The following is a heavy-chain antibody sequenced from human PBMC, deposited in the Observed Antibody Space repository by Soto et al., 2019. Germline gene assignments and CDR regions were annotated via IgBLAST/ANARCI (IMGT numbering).Heavy chain of an antibody. D-gene: IGHD1-26*01. Sequence: GASVKVSCKASGYTFTSYGISWVRQAPGQGLEWMGGIIPIFGTANYAQKFQGRVTITADESTSTAYMELSSLRSEDTAVYYCAREREEQFDYWGQGTLVTVSS. J-gene: IGHJ4*02. CDR3: AREREEQFDY. CDR2: IIPIFGTA. V-gene: IGHV1-69*13. CDR1: GYTFTSYG.